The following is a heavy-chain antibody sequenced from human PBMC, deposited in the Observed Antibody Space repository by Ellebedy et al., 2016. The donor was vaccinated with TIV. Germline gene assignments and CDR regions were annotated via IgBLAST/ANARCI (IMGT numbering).Heavy chain of an antibody. Sequence: AASVKVSCKASGYTFTTYGISWVRQAPGQGLEWMGWISTYNGNTNYAQKLQGRVTMTRNTSISTAYMELSSLRSEDTAVYYCAREVRWLHYGMDVWGQGTTVTVSS. J-gene: IGHJ6*02. CDR2: ISTYNGNT. D-gene: IGHD5-24*01. CDR1: GYTFTTYG. V-gene: IGHV1-18*01. CDR3: AREVRWLHYGMDV.